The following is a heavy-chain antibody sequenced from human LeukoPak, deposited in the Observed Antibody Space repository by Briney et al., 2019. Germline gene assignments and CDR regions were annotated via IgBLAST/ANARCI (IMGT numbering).Heavy chain of an antibody. Sequence: PGGSLRLSCAASGFTFSSYEMNWVRQAPGKGLEWVSYISSSGSTIYYADSVKGRFTISRDNSKNTLYLQMNSLRAEDTAVYYCAKDFNALDSSFFDYWGQGTLVTVSS. D-gene: IGHD3/OR15-3a*01. CDR2: ISSSGSTI. V-gene: IGHV3-48*03. CDR1: GFTFSSYE. CDR3: AKDFNALDSSFFDY. J-gene: IGHJ4*02.